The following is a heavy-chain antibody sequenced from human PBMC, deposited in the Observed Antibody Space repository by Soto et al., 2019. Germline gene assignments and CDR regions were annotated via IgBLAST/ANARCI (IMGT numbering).Heavy chain of an antibody. CDR2: IKSKTDGGTT. CDR3: TTPRITIFGVVINYYYYGMDD. V-gene: IGHV3-15*07. J-gene: IGHJ6*02. D-gene: IGHD3-3*01. CDR1: SVSNAW. Sequence: SVSNAWMNWVRQAPGKGLEWVGRIKSKTDGGTTEYAAPVKGRFTISRDDSKNTLYLQMNSLKTEDTAVYYCTTPRITIFGVVINYYYYGMDDCGQGTTVTVSS.